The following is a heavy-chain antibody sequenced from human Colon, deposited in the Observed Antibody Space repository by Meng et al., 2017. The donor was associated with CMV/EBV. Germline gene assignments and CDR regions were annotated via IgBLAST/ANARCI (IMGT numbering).Heavy chain of an antibody. Sequence: GESLKISCTASGFTFNNYVMAWVRQAPGKGLEWVSGISGSGSSTYYADSVKGRYTISRDNSKNTLYLQMNSLGAEDTAVYYCAKDTAYYYVSGSRAYGMDVWGQGTTVTVSS. D-gene: IGHD3-10*01. J-gene: IGHJ6*02. CDR2: ISGSGSST. CDR1: GFTFNNYV. CDR3: AKDTAYYYVSGSRAYGMDV. V-gene: IGHV3-23*01.